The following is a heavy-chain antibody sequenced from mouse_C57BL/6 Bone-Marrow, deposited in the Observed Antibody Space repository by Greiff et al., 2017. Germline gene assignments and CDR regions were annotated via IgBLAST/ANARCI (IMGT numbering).Heavy chain of an antibody. D-gene: IGHD2-4*01. CDR3: AREGLRQAWFAY. Sequence: VQGVESGAELARPGASVKLSCKASGYTFTSYGISWVKQRTGQGLEWIGEIYPRSGNTYYNEKFKGKATLTADKSSSTAYMELRSLTSEDSAVDFWAREGLRQAWFAYWGQGTLVTVSA. CDR2: IYPRSGNT. J-gene: IGHJ3*01. CDR1: GYTFTSYG. V-gene: IGHV1-81*01.